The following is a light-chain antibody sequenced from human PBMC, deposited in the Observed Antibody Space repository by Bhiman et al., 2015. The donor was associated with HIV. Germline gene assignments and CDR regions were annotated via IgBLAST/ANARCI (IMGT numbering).Light chain of an antibody. J-gene: IGLJ1*01. V-gene: IGLV1-51*02. CDR2: ENN. CDR1: SSNIGNNY. CDR3: GTWDSSLSAGGV. Sequence: QSVLTQPPSVSAAPGQKVTISCSGSSSNIGNNYVSWYQQLPGTAPKLLIYENNKRPSGIPDRFSGSKSGTSATLAITGLQTGDEADYYCGTWDSSLSAGGVIGTGTKVTVL.